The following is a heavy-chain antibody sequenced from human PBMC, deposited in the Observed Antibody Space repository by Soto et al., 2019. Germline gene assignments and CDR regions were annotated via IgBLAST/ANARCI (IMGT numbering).Heavy chain of an antibody. V-gene: IGHV3-30*18. CDR3: AKDSNWNDDYYYYYMDV. Sequence: GGSLRLSCAASGFTFSSYGMHWVRQAPGKGLEWVAVISYDGSNKYYADSVKGRFTISRDNSKNTLYLQMNSLRAEDTAVYYCAKDSNWNDDYYYYYMDVWGKGTTVTVSS. J-gene: IGHJ6*03. CDR1: GFTFSSYG. CDR2: ISYDGSNK. D-gene: IGHD1-1*01.